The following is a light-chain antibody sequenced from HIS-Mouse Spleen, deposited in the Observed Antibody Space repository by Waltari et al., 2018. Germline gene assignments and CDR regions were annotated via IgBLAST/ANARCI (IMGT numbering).Light chain of an antibody. CDR1: QSISSW. J-gene: IGKJ2*01. Sequence: DSQMTQSPSTLSASVGDRVTITCRASQSISSWLAWYQQKPGKAPKLLIYKASSLESGVPSRFSGSGSGTEFTLTISSLQPDDFATYYCQQYNSYSPGYTFGQGTKLEIK. CDR3: QQYNSYSPGYT. V-gene: IGKV1-5*03. CDR2: KAS.